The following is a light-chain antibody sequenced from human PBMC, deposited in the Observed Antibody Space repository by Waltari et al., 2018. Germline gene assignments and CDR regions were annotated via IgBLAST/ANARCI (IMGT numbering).Light chain of an antibody. V-gene: IGLV2-14*01. J-gene: IGLJ2*01. Sequence: QSGLTQPASVSGSPGQSITISCAATSSDIGAFNFISWYQQRPGKAPELLVYDVSHRPSGVSSRFSGSKSDNTAALTISGLQAEDEAVYYCSSFSSRTAGIFGGGTKVTVL. CDR3: SSFSSRTAGI. CDR2: DVS. CDR1: SSDIGAFNF.